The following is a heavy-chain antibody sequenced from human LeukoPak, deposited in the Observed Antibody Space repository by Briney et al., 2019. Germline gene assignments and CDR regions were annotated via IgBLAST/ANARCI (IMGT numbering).Heavy chain of an antibody. CDR3: ARDHYGDYQFDY. D-gene: IGHD4-17*01. CDR1: GFTFSSYS. CDR2: ISSSSSYI. Sequence: KPGGSLRLSCAASGFTFSSYSMNWVRQAPGKGLEWVSSISSSSSYIYYADSVKGRFTISRDNAKNSLYLQMNSLRAEDTAVYYCARDHYGDYQFDYWGQGTLVTVSS. J-gene: IGHJ4*02. V-gene: IGHV3-21*01.